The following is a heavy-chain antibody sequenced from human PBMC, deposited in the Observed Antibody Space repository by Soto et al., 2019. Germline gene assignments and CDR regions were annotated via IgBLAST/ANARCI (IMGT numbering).Heavy chain of an antibody. CDR1: GFTFSSYG. D-gene: IGHD3-3*01. CDR3: AKVGAYDFWSGYYPTAYYYYYMDV. Sequence: QVQLVESGGGVVQPGRSLRLSCAASGFTFSSYGMHWVRQAPGKGLEWVAVITYDGSNKYYADSVKGRFTISRDNSKNTRYLQMNSLRDEDTDVYYCAKVGAYDFWSGYYPTAYYYYYMDVWGKGTTVTVSS. J-gene: IGHJ6*03. CDR2: ITYDGSNK. V-gene: IGHV3-30*18.